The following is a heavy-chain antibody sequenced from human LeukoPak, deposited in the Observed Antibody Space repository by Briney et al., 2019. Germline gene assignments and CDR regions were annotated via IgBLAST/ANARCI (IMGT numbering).Heavy chain of an antibody. CDR3: ARLSGGYSKFDL. Sequence: GGSLRLSCAASGFTFSSYWMHWGRQAPGKRLGWVSRINGDGSTKKYADSVKGRFTISRDSAENTLFLQMNSLRAEDTACYYCARLSGGYSKFDLWGQGTLVTVSS. CDR2: INGDGSTK. D-gene: IGHD2-21*02. CDR1: GFTFSSYW. V-gene: IGHV3-74*03. J-gene: IGHJ5*02.